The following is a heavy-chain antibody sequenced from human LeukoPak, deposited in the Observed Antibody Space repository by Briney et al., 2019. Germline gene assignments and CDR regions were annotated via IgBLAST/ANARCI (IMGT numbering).Heavy chain of an antibody. V-gene: IGHV3-64*01. CDR2: ISSNGGST. Sequence: GGSLRLSCAASGFTFSSYAMHWVRQAPGKGLEYVSAISSNGGSTYYANSVKGRFTISRDNSKNTLYLQMTNLRPEDTAKYYCAKRNTMIRGGPSFDYWGQGILVAVSS. D-gene: IGHD3-10*01. J-gene: IGHJ4*02. CDR1: GFTFSSYA. CDR3: AKRNTMIRGGPSFDY.